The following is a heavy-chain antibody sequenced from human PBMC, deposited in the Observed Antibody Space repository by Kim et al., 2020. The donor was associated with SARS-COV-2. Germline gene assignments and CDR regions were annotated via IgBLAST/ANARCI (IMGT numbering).Heavy chain of an antibody. J-gene: IGHJ6*02. CDR3: ARDIVVVVAAMTLFRMDV. V-gene: IGHV1-46*01. D-gene: IGHD2-15*01. Sequence: FQGRVTITRDTSTSTVYMELSSLRSEDTAVYYCARDIVVVVAAMTLFRMDVWGQGTTVTVSS.